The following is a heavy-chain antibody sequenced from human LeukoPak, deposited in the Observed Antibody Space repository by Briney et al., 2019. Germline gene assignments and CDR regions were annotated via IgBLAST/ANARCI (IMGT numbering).Heavy chain of an antibody. J-gene: IGHJ3*02. CDR1: GGSISSSSYY. CDR3: ARRLGGWPGLPQWELLDAFDI. D-gene: IGHD1-26*01. V-gene: IGHV4-39*01. CDR2: IYYSGST. Sequence: SETLSLTCTVSGGSISSSSYYWGWIRQPPGKGLEWIGSIYYSGSTYYNPSLKSRVTISVDTSKNQFSLKLSSVTAADTAVYYCARRLGGWPGLPQWELLDAFDIWGQGTMVTVSS.